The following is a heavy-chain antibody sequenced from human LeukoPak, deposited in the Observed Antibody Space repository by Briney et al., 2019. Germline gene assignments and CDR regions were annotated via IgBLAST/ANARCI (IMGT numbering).Heavy chain of an antibody. V-gene: IGHV3-30-3*01. D-gene: IGHD3-22*01. CDR3: ARKYYYDNSGYPVAFDI. CDR2: LSSDGSNA. J-gene: IGHJ3*02. Sequence: GRSLRLSCAASGFTFSNYPMHWVRQAPGTGLEWVAVLSSDGSNAYYADSVKGRFTISRDNGKNSLYLEMNSLRAEDTAVYYCARKYYYDNSGYPVAFDIWGQGTMVTVSS. CDR1: GFTFSNYP.